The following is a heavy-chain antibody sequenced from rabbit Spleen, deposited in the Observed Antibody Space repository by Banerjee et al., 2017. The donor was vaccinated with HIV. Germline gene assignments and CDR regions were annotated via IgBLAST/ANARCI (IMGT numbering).Heavy chain of an antibody. CDR1: GVSLNDKDV. D-gene: IGHD4-1*01. V-gene: IGHV1S45*01. J-gene: IGHJ4*01. Sequence: EQLEESGGGLVKSEGSLTLTCKASGVSLNDKDVMCWVRQAPGKGLEWIACINIVTGKSVYASWAKGRFTMSRTSSTTVTLQMTSLTDADTATYFCARRNTGWGVALNLWGQGTLVTVS. CDR2: INIVTGKS. CDR3: ARRNTGWGVALNL.